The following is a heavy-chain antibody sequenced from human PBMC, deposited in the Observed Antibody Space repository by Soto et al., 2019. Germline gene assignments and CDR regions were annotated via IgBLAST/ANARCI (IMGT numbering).Heavy chain of an antibody. CDR3: ARTDVSETVGGTYYYYYYMDV. V-gene: IGHV3-7*01. J-gene: IGHJ6*03. Sequence: GGSLRLSCAASGFTFSSYWMSWVRQAPGKGLEWVANIKQDGSEKYYVDSVKGRFTISRDNAKNSLYLQMNSLRAEDTAVYYCARTDVSETVGGTYYYYYYMDVWGKGTTVTVSS. CDR2: IKQDGSEK. D-gene: IGHD3-16*01. CDR1: GFTFSSYW.